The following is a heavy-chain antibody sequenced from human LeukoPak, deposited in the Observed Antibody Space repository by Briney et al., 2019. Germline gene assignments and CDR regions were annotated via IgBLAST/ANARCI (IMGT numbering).Heavy chain of an antibody. V-gene: IGHV4-61*01. CDR2: IYHSGYI. Sequence: SETLSLTCTVSGRSVSSGSYHWSWIRQPPGEGLDWIGYIYHSGYINYNPSLKGRVTISVDTSKNQFSLKVSSVTAADTAVYYCARSSSSLEYSDYWGQGALVTVSS. J-gene: IGHJ4*02. CDR1: GRSVSSGSYH. CDR3: ARSSSSLEYSDY. D-gene: IGHD6-19*01.